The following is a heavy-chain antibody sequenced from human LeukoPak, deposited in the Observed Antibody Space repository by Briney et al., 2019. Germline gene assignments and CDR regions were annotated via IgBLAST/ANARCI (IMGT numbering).Heavy chain of an antibody. D-gene: IGHD6-19*01. CDR2: INPNSGGT. CDR3: ATHSPIAVACTLDY. Sequence: GASVKVSCKASGYTFTGYYMHWVRQAPGQGLEWMGWINPNSGGTNYAQKFQGRVTITADESTSTAYMELSSLRSEDTAVYYCATHSPIAVACTLDYWGQGTLVTVSS. J-gene: IGHJ4*02. V-gene: IGHV1-2*02. CDR1: GYTFTGYY.